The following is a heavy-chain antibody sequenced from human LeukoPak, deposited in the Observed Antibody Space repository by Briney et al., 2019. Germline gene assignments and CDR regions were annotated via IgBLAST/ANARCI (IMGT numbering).Heavy chain of an antibody. CDR3: ARRRGGFGEGEFDY. J-gene: IGHJ4*02. CDR2: NHTGGSI. D-gene: IGHD3-10*01. Sequence: SETLSLTCTVSGVSISGFYWNWIRQPPRKGLEWVGYNHTGGSISSNPSLNSRVAFSMDTSKNQVSLRLNSVTATDTAVYYCARRRGGFGEGEFDYWGQGIPVTVST. CDR1: GVSISGFY. V-gene: IGHV4-4*08.